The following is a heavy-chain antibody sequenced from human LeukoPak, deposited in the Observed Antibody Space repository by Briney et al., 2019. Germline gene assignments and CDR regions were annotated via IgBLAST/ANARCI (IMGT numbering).Heavy chain of an antibody. CDR3: ARGRFESNGDYDY. D-gene: IGHD4-11*01. CDR1: GFTFSRYW. J-gene: IGHJ4*02. CDR2: IKQDGSEK. V-gene: IGHV3-7*01. Sequence: GGSLRLSCAASGFTFSRYWMSWVRQASGKGLEWVANIKQDGSEKYYVDSVEGRFSISRDNAKNSLYLQMNSLRAEDTAVYYCARGRFESNGDYDYWGQGTLVTVSS.